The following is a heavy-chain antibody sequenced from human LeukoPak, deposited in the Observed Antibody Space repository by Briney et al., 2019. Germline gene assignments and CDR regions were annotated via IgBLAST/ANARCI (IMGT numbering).Heavy chain of an antibody. J-gene: IGHJ4*02. Sequence: GGSLRLSCAASGFTFSSYSMNWVRQAPGKGREWISYISSSSSAIFYADSVKGRFTISRDNAKNSLYLQMSSLRAEDTAVYYCASRVGAPDYWGQGTLVTVSS. CDR3: ASRVGAPDY. CDR2: ISSSSSAI. V-gene: IGHV3-48*01. D-gene: IGHD1-26*01. CDR1: GFTFSSYS.